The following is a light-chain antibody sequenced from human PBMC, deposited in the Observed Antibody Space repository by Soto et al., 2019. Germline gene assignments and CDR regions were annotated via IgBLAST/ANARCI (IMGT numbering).Light chain of an antibody. J-gene: IGKJ1*01. CDR2: GAS. V-gene: IGKV3-20*01. CDR1: QSVSRSS. Sequence: EIVLTQSPGTLSLSPGERATLSCRASQSVSRSSLAWYQQKPGQVPSLLIYGASSRATGIPDRFSGSGSGTDFTLTISRLEPEDFAVYYCQQYGSSPRTFGQGTKVEIK. CDR3: QQYGSSPRT.